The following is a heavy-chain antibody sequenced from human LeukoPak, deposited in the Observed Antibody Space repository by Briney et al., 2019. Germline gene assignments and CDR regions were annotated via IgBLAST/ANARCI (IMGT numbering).Heavy chain of an antibody. CDR3: ARDQKLLAFDI. Sequence: GGSLRLSCAASGFTFSSYSMNWVRQAPGKGLEWVSSISSSSSYIYYADSVKGRFTISRDNAKNSLYLQMNSLRAEDTAVYYCARDQKLLAFDIWGQGTMVTVSS. V-gene: IGHV3-21*01. J-gene: IGHJ3*02. CDR2: ISSSSSYI. CDR1: GFTFSSYS. D-gene: IGHD4-23*01.